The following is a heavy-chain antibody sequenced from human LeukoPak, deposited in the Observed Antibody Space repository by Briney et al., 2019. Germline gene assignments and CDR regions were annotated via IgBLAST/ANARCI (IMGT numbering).Heavy chain of an antibody. V-gene: IGHV3-48*03. D-gene: IGHD3-10*01. CDR2: ISSSGSTI. CDR3: AREIDHGSGSPRFDT. CDR1: GFSFSSYE. J-gene: IGHJ5*02. Sequence: GGSLRLSCAASGFSFSSYEMNWVRQAPGKGLEWVSYISSSGSTIYYADSVKGRFTISRDNAKNSLYLQMNSLRAEDTAVYFCAREIDHGSGSPRFDTWGQGILVTVSS.